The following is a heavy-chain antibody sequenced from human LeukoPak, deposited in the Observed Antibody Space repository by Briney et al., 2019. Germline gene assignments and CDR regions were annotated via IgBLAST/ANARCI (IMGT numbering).Heavy chain of an antibody. CDR1: GGSINSGDYY. D-gene: IGHD2/OR15-2a*01. CDR3: ARGNNPYYFDY. Sequence: KPSQTLSLTCTVSGGSINSGDYYWSWIRQPPGKGLEWIGYIYYSGNSFYNPSLKSRVTMSVDTSKNHVSLNLSSVTAADTAVYYCARGNNPYYFDYWGQGTLVTVS. V-gene: IGHV4-30-4*08. CDR2: IYYSGNS. J-gene: IGHJ4*02.